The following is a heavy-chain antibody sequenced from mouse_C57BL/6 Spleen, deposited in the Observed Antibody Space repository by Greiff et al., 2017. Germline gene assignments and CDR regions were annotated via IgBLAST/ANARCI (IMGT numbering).Heavy chain of an antibody. Sequence: QVQLKQSGAELARPGASVKLSCKASGYTFTSYGISWVKQRTGQGLEWIGEIYPRSGNTYYNEKFKGKATLTADKSSSTAYMELRSLTSEDSAVYFCARAFITTVVGDYWGQGTTLTVSS. V-gene: IGHV1-81*01. CDR2: IYPRSGNT. J-gene: IGHJ2*01. CDR1: GYTFTSYG. CDR3: ARAFITTVVGDY. D-gene: IGHD1-1*01.